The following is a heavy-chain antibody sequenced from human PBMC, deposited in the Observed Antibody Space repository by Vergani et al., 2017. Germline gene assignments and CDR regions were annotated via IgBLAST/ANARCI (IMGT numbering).Heavy chain of an antibody. J-gene: IGHJ3*02. CDR2: ISWHSGSI. Sequence: EVQLVESGGGLVQPGRSLRLSCAAPGFTSDDYAMHWVRHAPGKGLEWVSGISWHSGSIGYADSVTGRFTYSRDNAKNSLYLQMNSLGAEDTALYYCAKDTGAVAGTNEAFDIWGQGTMVTVSS. CDR3: AKDTGAVAGTNEAFDI. D-gene: IGHD6-19*01. V-gene: IGHV3-9*02. CDR1: GFTSDDYA.